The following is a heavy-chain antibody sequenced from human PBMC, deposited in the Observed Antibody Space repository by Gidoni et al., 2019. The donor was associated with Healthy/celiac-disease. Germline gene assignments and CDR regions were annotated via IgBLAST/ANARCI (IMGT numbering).Heavy chain of an antibody. D-gene: IGHD3-22*01. CDR2: IYTSGST. V-gene: IGHV4-61*02. Sequence: QVQLQESGPGLVKPSQTLSLTCTVSGGSISSGSYYWSWIRQPAGKGLEWIGRIYTSGSTNYNPSLKSRVTISVDTSKNQFSLKLSSVTAADTAVYYCARGVPYYYDSSGYYQYYFDYWGQGTLVTVSS. CDR3: ARGVPYYYDSSGYYQYYFDY. J-gene: IGHJ4*02. CDR1: GGSISSGSYY.